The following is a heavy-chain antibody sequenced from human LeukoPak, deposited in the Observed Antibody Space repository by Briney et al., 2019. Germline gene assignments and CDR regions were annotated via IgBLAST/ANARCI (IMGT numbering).Heavy chain of an antibody. J-gene: IGHJ3*02. Sequence: GGSLRLSCAASGFTFSSYSMNWVRQAPGKGLEWVSSISSSSSYIYYADSVKGRFTISRDNAKNSLYLQMNSLRAEDTAVYYCASWGLAANGAFDIWGQGTMVTVSS. CDR3: ASWGLAANGAFDI. V-gene: IGHV3-21*01. CDR1: GFTFSSYS. D-gene: IGHD2-15*01. CDR2: ISSSSSYI.